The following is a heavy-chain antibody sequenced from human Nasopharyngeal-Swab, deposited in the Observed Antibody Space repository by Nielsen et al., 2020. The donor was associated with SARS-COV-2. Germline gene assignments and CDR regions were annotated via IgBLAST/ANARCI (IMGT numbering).Heavy chain of an antibody. D-gene: IGHD3-3*01. CDR2: IIPIFGTA. CDR1: GGTFSSYA. V-gene: IGHV1-69*13. J-gene: IGHJ6*02. CDR3: ARDQNPRPDYDFWSGHIYGMDV. Sequence: SVKVSCKASGGTFSSYAISWVRQAPGQGLEWRGGIIPIFGTANYAQKFQGRVTITADESTSTAYMELSSLRSEDTAVYYCARDQNPRPDYDFWSGHIYGMDVWGQGTTVTVSS.